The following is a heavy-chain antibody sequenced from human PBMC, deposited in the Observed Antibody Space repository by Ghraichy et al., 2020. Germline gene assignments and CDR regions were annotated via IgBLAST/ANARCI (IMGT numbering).Heavy chain of an antibody. D-gene: IGHD3-3*01. CDR2: IIPISGTT. V-gene: IGHV1-69*06. CDR3: ARAYSIFGHPDY. Sequence: SVKVSCKASGRTFNIYAVNWVRQAPGQGPEWMGRIIPISGTTDYAQKFQGRVTITADRSTSTIYMELSSLRSDDTGVYYCARAYSIFGHPDYWCQGTLVTVSS. CDR1: GRTFNIYA. J-gene: IGHJ4*02.